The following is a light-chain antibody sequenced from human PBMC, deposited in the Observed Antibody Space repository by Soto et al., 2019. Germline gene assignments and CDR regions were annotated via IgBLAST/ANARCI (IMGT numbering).Light chain of an antibody. Sequence: QSVLTQSASVSGSPGQSITISCTGTGSDVGGYNFVSWYQQHPGKAPKLMIYEVSNRPSGLSNRFSGSWSGNTASLTISGLQAEDEADYYCCSYTSSSTYVFGTGTKLTVL. CDR2: EVS. J-gene: IGLJ1*01. CDR1: GSDVGGYNF. V-gene: IGLV2-14*01. CDR3: CSYTSSSTYV.